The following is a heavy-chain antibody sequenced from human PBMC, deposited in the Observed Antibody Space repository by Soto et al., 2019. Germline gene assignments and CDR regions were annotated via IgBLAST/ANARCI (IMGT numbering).Heavy chain of an antibody. CDR3: ANPIPKTGTTFGF. D-gene: IGHD1-1*01. Sequence: QLLESGGGFVQPGGSLRLSCVASGFTFSNFAMAWVRQAPGEGLEWVSAISGSGDDTFYADSRKGRFTISRDNSKDTLYLPINSLRADDTAVYYCANPIPKTGTTFGFWGQGTLVTVSS. CDR2: ISGSGDDT. V-gene: IGHV3-23*01. J-gene: IGHJ4*02. CDR1: GFTFSNFA.